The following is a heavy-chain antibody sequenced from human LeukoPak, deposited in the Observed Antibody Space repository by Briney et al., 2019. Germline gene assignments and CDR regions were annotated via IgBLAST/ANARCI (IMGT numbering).Heavy chain of an antibody. CDR1: GYTFTSYS. J-gene: IGHJ4*02. CDR3: ARSSSGWNFDY. Sequence: RASVKVSCKASGYTFTSYSIHWVRQAPGQGLEWMGVINPISGSASYEQKFQGRVTMTTDTSTSTAYMELSSVRSEDTAVYYCARSSSGWNFDYWGQGTLVSVSS. CDR2: INPISGSA. D-gene: IGHD6-19*01. V-gene: IGHV1-46*01.